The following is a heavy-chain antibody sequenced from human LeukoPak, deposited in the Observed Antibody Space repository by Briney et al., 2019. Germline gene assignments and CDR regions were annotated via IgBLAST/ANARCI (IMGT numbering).Heavy chain of an antibody. D-gene: IGHD3-3*01. CDR2: IYTSGST. V-gene: IGHV4-4*07. CDR1: GGSISSYY. J-gene: IGHJ4*02. Sequence: PSETLSLTCTVSGGSISSYYWSWIRQPAGKGLEWIGRIYTSGSTNYNPSLKSRVTMSVDTSKNQFSLKLSSVTAADTAVYYCARSPGSVIIDPMAFDYWGQGTLVTVSS. CDR3: ARSPGSVIIDPMAFDY.